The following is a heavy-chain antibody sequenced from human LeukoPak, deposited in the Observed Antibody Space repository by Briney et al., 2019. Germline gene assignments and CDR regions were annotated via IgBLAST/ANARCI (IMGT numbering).Heavy chain of an antibody. CDR3: ARVGYSGSYYYYMDV. D-gene: IGHD1-26*01. Sequence: ASVKVSCKASGYTFTSYGISWVRQAPGQGLEWMGWISAYNGNTNYAQKLQGRVTMTTDTSTSTAYMELRSLRSDDTAVYYCARVGYSGSYYYYMDVWGKGTTVTISS. V-gene: IGHV1-18*01. CDR2: ISAYNGNT. CDR1: GYTFTSYG. J-gene: IGHJ6*03.